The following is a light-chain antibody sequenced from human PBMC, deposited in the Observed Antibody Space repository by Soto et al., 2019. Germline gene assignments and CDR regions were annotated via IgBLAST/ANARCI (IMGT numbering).Light chain of an antibody. CDR2: DAS. CDR3: QQYHSYSPHT. Sequence: DIQMTQSPSTLSASVGDRVTITCRASHNIYRWLAWYQQKPGKAPKLLIYDASTLQGGVPSRFGGSVSGTEFTLTITSLQPDDFATSYCQQYHSYSPHTFGQGTNLESK. CDR1: HNIYRW. V-gene: IGKV1-5*01. J-gene: IGKJ2*01.